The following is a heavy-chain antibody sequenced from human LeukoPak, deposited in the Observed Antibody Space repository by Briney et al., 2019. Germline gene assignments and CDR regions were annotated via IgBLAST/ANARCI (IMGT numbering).Heavy chain of an antibody. CDR1: GFTFNNYG. J-gene: IGHJ6*02. V-gene: IGHV3-33*03. CDR3: ARGGGLDV. Sequence: GRSLRLSCVASGFTFNNYGMHWVRQAPGKGLEWVAVIWYDGSNKYYTDSVKGRFTIPRDNSKNTLYLQMSNLRAEDTAVYFCARGGGLDVWGQGATVTVSS. D-gene: IGHD3-16*01. CDR2: IWYDGSNK.